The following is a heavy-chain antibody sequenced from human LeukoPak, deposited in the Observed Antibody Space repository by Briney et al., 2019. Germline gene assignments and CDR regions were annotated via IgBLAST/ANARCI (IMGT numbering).Heavy chain of an antibody. V-gene: IGHV3-21*01. CDR1: GFTFSSYS. Sequence: PGGSLRHSCAASGFTFSSYSMNWVRQAPGKGLEWVSSISSSSSYIYYADSVKGRFTISRDNAKNSLYLQMNSLRAEDTAVYYCARDLTPYYDILTGPSWGYVMDVWGKGTTVTVSS. CDR3: ARDLTPYYDILTGPSWGYVMDV. CDR2: ISSSSSYI. D-gene: IGHD3-9*01. J-gene: IGHJ6*04.